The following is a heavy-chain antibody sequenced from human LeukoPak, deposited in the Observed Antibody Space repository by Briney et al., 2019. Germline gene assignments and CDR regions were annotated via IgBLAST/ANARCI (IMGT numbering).Heavy chain of an antibody. D-gene: IGHD3-22*01. CDR3: AKFPNYYDSSGRS. CDR1: GFTFSSYG. Sequence: GGSLRLSCAASGFTFSSYGMSWVRQAPGKGLEWVSAISGSGGSTYYADSVKGRFTISRDNSKNTLYLQMNSLRAEDTAVYYCAKFPNYYDSSGRSWGQGTLVTVSS. V-gene: IGHV3-23*01. J-gene: IGHJ4*02. CDR2: ISGSGGST.